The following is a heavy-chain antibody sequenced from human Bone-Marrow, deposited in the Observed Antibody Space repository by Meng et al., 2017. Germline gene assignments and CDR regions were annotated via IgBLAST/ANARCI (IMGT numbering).Heavy chain of an antibody. CDR2: IHYSGST. CDR3: ARYVFDSSSLYSNWFDP. D-gene: IGHD3-22*01. CDR1: GGSIRRGTYY. V-gene: IGHV4-31*03. J-gene: IGHJ5*02. Sequence: VQLQESGPGLVKPSQTPFPTRTVLGGSIRRGTYYWGWIRQLPGKGLEWIAYIHYSGSTYYSPSLKSRVTISVDTSKNQLSLKLSSMTAADTAVYYCARYVFDSSSLYSNWFDPWGQGTLVTVSS.